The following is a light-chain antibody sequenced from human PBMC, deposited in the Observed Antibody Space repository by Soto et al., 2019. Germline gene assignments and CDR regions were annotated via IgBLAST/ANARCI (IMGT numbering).Light chain of an antibody. V-gene: IGKV1-39*01. J-gene: IGKJ5*01. Sequence: DIQMTQSPSSLSASVVDRVTITCRASQSISSFLNWYQQKPGKAPKLLIYPASSLQSGVPSRFSASGSGTDFTLTISSLQPEDFATYFCQQSYSTPITFGQGTRLEI. CDR3: QQSYSTPIT. CDR1: QSISSF. CDR2: PAS.